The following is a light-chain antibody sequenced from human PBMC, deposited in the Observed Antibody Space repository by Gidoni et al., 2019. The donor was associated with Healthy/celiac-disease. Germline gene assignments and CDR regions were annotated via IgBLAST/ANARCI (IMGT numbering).Light chain of an antibody. CDR2: DAS. CDR1: QDISNY. Sequence: DIQMTQSPSSLSASVGDRVTITCQASQDISNYLNWYQQKPGKAPKILIYDASNLDTGFPSMFSGGGSGTDFTITIRSLQPEDSAIYYCQQYDNLPAFGRGTKVEIK. CDR3: QQYDNLPA. V-gene: IGKV1-33*01. J-gene: IGKJ4*01.